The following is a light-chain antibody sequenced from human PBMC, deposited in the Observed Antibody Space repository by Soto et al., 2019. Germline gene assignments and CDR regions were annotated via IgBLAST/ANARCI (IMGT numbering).Light chain of an antibody. CDR3: QQSSSTLWT. CDR2: AAS. J-gene: IGKJ1*01. V-gene: IGKV1-39*01. Sequence: DIPMTQSPSSLSASVGDRLTITCRASQRISTYLNWYQQKPGKAPKLLIYAASSLQSGVPSRFSGSGSGTDFTLTISSLQPEDFATYYCQQSSSTLWTFGQGTKVEIK. CDR1: QRISTY.